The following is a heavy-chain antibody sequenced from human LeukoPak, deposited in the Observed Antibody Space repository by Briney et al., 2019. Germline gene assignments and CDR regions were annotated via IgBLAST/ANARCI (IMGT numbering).Heavy chain of an antibody. CDR2: IHSSGTT. D-gene: IGHD3-22*01. V-gene: IGHV4-59*01. CDR3: TREGYGSSGYYLDY. Sequence: SETLSLTCTVSGGSISGYYWSWFRQPPGKGLEWIGYIHSSGTTEYNPSLESRITTSVDTSKNQVSLKLSSVTVVDTAFYYCTREGYGSSGYYLDYWGQGTLVTVSS. J-gene: IGHJ4*02. CDR1: GGSISGYY.